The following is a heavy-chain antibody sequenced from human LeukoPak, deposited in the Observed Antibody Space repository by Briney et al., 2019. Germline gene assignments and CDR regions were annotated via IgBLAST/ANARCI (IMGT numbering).Heavy chain of an antibody. D-gene: IGHD1-1*01. CDR3: VRDNWNEFDP. CDR2: VSTYNSET. Sequence: ASVKVSCKASGYRFSSVGISWVRQALGQGLEWIGWVSTYNSETNYAPKFQARVTMTKDTSTSTVFLEMWSLRADDTAVYYCVRDNWNEFDPWGQGTLVTVSS. V-gene: IGHV1-18*01. J-gene: IGHJ5*02. CDR1: GYRFSSVG.